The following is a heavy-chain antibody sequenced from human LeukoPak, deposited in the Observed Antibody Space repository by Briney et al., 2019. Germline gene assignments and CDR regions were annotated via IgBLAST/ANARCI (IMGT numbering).Heavy chain of an antibody. V-gene: IGHV3-21*01. Sequence: KSGGSLRLSCAASGFTFSSYSMNWARQAPGKGLEWVSSISSSSSYIYYADSVKGRFTISRDNAKNSLYLQMNSLRAEDTAVYYCARDVAYYDSSGPVFDYWGQGALVTVSS. CDR3: ARDVAYYDSSGPVFDY. CDR1: GFTFSSYS. J-gene: IGHJ4*02. D-gene: IGHD3-22*01. CDR2: ISSSSSYI.